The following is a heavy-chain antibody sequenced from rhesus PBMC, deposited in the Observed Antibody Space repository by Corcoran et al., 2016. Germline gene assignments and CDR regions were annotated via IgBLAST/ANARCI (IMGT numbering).Heavy chain of an antibody. CDR3: ARDRFYGSSYVAYFDY. CDR1: GGSISSSY. J-gene: IGHJ4*01. D-gene: IGHD4-29*01. Sequence: QLQLQESGPGLVKPSETLSVTCAVSGGSISSSYWSWIRQAPGKGLEVIGYIYGSVSRPNYNPSLKSRVTLSVGTSKNQLSLKLSSVTTADTAVYYCARDRFYGSSYVAYFDYWGQGVLVTVSS. CDR2: IYGSVSRP. V-gene: IGHV4-169*02.